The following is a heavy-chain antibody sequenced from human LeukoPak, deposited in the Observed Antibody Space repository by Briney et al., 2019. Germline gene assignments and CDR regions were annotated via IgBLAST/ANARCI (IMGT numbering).Heavy chain of an antibody. J-gene: IGHJ6*02. CDR1: NDSIGTYY. CDR3: GRHSPSYYYYGLDV. Sequence: SETLSLTCPVSNDSIGTYYWSWIRQPPGKELEWIGYIYYSGSANYSPSLKSRVTISVDTSKDQFSLNLSSVTAADTAVYYCGRHSPSYYYYGLDVWGQGTTVTVSS. V-gene: IGHV4-59*08. CDR2: IYYSGSA.